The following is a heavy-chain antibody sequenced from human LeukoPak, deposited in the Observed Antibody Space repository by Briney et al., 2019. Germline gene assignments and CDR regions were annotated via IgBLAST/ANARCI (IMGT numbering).Heavy chain of an antibody. Sequence: GGSLRLSCAASGFTFSNFWMTWVRQAPGKGLEWVANINQDGTVQNFLASVRGRFTISRDNAKNSLYLHMTSLRAEDTAVYYCASALYANSCLWGQGTLVTVSS. J-gene: IGHJ4*02. CDR1: GFTFSNFW. D-gene: IGHD2-8*01. V-gene: IGHV3-7*03. CDR2: INQDGTVQ. CDR3: ASALYANSCL.